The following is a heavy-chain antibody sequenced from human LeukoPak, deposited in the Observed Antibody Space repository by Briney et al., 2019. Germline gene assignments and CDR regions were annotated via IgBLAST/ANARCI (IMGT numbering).Heavy chain of an antibody. CDR1: GFTFSTYA. Sequence: GGSLRLSCAASGFTFSTYAMHWVRQAPGKGLEWVAVISYDGDNKYYADSVKGRFTISRDNSKNTLYLQMNSLRTDDTAVYYCAKARGPHPSGSGDYWGQGTLVIVSS. CDR3: AKARGPHPSGSGDY. D-gene: IGHD3-10*01. CDR2: ISYDGDNK. V-gene: IGHV3-30*18. J-gene: IGHJ4*02.